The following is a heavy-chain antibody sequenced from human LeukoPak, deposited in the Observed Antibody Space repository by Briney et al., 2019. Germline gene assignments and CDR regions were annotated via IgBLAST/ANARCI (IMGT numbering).Heavy chain of an antibody. CDR3: AATPEDIVVVPAATAGRDY. V-gene: IGHV1-69*05. D-gene: IGHD2-2*01. CDR1: GGTFSSYA. J-gene: IGHJ4*02. CDR2: IIPIFGTA. Sequence: SVKVSCKASGGTFSSYAISWVRQAPGQGLEWMGRIIPIFGTANYAQKFQGRGTITTDESTSTAYMELSSLRSEDTAVYYCAATPEDIVVVPAATAGRDYWGQGTLVTVSS.